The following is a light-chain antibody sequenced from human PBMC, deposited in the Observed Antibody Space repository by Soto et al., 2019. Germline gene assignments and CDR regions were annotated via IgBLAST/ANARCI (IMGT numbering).Light chain of an antibody. V-gene: IGLV2-8*01. CDR2: EVS. CDR3: SSYAGSNNSNV. CDR1: SSDVGGYNY. J-gene: IGLJ1*01. Sequence: QSVLTQPPSASGSPGQSVTISCTVTSSDVGGYNYVSWYQQHPGKAPKLMIYEVSKRPSGVPDRFSGSKSGNTASLTVSGLQAEDEADYYCSSYAGSNNSNVFGTGTKVTVL.